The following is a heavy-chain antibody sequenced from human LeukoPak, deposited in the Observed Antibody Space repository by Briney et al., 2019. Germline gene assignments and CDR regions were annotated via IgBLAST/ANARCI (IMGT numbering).Heavy chain of an antibody. V-gene: IGHV1-69*04. Sequence: ASVKVSCKASGYTFTSYGISWVRQAPGQGLEWMGRIIPILGIANYAQKFQGRVTITADKSTSTAYMELSSLRSEDTAVYYCARGYYYYYGMDVWGQGTTVTVSS. CDR2: IIPILGIA. CDR3: ARGYYYYYGMDV. CDR1: GYTFTSYG. D-gene: IGHD1-14*01. J-gene: IGHJ6*02.